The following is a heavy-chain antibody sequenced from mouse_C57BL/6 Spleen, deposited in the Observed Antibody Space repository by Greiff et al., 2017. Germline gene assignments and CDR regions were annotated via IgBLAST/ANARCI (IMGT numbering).Heavy chain of an antibody. Sequence: VHLVESGPGLVAPSQSLSITCTVSGFSLTSYGVDWVRQPPGKGLEWLGVIWGGGSTNYNSAPKSRLSISKDNSKSQVFLKMNSLQTDDTAMYYCAKHEEGPMMVTAWFAYWGQGTLVTVSA. CDR3: AKHEEGPMMVTAWFAY. D-gene: IGHD2-3*01. CDR2: IWGGGST. CDR1: GFSLTSYG. V-gene: IGHV2-9*01. J-gene: IGHJ3*01.